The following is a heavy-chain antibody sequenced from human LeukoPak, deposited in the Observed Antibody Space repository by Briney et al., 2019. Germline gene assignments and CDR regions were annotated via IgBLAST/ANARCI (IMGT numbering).Heavy chain of an antibody. D-gene: IGHD3-10*01. CDR2: IYYSGST. CDR3: ARDTVLLWFGDPAYYYYYGMDV. CDR1: GGSISSYY. Sequence: PSQTLSLTCTVSGGSISSYYWSWIRQPPGKGLEWMGYIYYSGSTNYNPSLKSRVTISVDTSKNQFSLKLSSVTAADTAVYYCARDTVLLWFGDPAYYYYYGMDVWGQGTTVTVSS. V-gene: IGHV4-59*01. J-gene: IGHJ6*02.